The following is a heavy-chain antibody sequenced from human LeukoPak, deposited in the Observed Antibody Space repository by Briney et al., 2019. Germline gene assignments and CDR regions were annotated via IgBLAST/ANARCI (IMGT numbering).Heavy chain of an antibody. CDR3: ARVSIAAAGTLDY. CDR1: GGTFSSYA. D-gene: IGHD6-13*01. J-gene: IGHJ4*02. V-gene: IGHV1-69*05. CDR2: VIPIFGTA. Sequence: SVKVSCKASGGTFSSYAISWVRQAPGQGLEWMGGVIPIFGTANYAQKFQGRVTITTDESTSTAYMELSSLRSEDTAVYYCARVSIAAAGTLDYWGQGTLVTVSS.